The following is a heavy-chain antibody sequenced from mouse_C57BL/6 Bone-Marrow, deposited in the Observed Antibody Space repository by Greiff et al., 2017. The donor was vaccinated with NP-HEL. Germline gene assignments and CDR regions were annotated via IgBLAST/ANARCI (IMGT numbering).Heavy chain of an antibody. CDR1: GFNIKNTY. D-gene: IGHD2-5*01. J-gene: IGHJ2*01. CDR3: ARAYSNYLLYFDY. Sequence: EVQLQQSVAELVRPGASVKLSCTASGFNIKNTYMHWVKQRPEQGLEWIGRIDPANGNTKYAPKFPGKATITADPSSNTAYLQLSRLTSEETAIYYWARAYSNYLLYFDYGGKGTTLTVSS. CDR2: IDPANGNT. V-gene: IGHV14-3*01.